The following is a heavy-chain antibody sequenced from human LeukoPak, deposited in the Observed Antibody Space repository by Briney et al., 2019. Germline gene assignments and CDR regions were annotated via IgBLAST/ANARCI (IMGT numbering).Heavy chain of an antibody. J-gene: IGHJ4*02. CDR3: ARWYYYDRSGYFDY. Sequence: GGSLRLSCAASGFSFSTYSFSWVRQAPGKGLEWVSGISASGGDTFYADSVKGRFTISRDNSKNTLYLQMNSLRAEDTAVYYCARWYYYDRSGYFDYWGQGTLVTVSS. D-gene: IGHD3-22*01. CDR1: GFSFSTYS. V-gene: IGHV3-23*01. CDR2: ISASGGDT.